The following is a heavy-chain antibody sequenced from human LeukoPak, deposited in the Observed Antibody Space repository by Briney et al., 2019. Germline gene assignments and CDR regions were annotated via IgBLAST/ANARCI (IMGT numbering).Heavy chain of an antibody. CDR1: GGSISSYY. V-gene: IGHV4-59*01. CDR3: ARSYCGGGSCGAFDI. CDR2: IYYSGNT. J-gene: IGHJ3*02. D-gene: IGHD2-15*01. Sequence: SETLSLTCTVSGGSISSYYRSWIRQPPGKGLEWIGYIYYSGNTNYNPSLKSRVTISVDTSKNQFSLRLSSVTAADTAVYYCARSYCGGGSCGAFDIWGQGTMVTVSS.